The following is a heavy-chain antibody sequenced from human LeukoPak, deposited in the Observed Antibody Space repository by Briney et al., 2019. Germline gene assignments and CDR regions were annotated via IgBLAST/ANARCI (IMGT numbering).Heavy chain of an antibody. CDR1: GLNFDDSA. D-gene: IGHD3-3*01. CDR2: ISADGGST. CDR3: ARRGGIHLEYFDY. J-gene: IGHJ4*02. V-gene: IGHV3-43*02. Sequence: PGGSLRLSCVASGLNFDDSAMHWVRQAPGKGLEWVSLISADGGSTFSADSVKGRFSISRDNSKNSLYLQMNSLRAEDTAVYYCARRGGIHLEYFDYWGQGTLVTVSS.